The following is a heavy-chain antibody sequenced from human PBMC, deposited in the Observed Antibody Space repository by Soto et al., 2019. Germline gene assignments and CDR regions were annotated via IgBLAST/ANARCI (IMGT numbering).Heavy chain of an antibody. CDR2: IYTSGST. D-gene: IGHD2-2*01. CDR3: AGEYCSSTSCSYYYYGMDV. J-gene: IGHJ6*02. V-gene: IGHV4-4*07. CDR1: GFSVGSNY. Sequence: VQLVETGGGLIQPGGSLRLSCAASGFSVGSNYMSWVRQAPGKGLEWIGRIYTSGSTNYNPSLKSRVTMSVDTSKNQFSLKLSSVTAADTAVYYCAGEYCSSTSCSYYYYGMDVWGQGTTVTVSS.